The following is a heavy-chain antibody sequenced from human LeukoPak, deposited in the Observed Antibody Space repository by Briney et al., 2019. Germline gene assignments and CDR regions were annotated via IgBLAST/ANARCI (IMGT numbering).Heavy chain of an antibody. V-gene: IGHV4-39*01. CDR1: GDSFSRNTYS. CDR3: ARRGSMGGSFVGAFDI. Sequence: PSETLSLTCTVSGDSFSRNTYSWGWIRQPPGTGLGWVGRIYYTGRTFYNPSLKSRVTISVDTSKNQFSLKLSSVTAADTAVYYCARRGSMGGSFVGAFDIWGQGTMVTVSS. CDR2: IYYTGRT. J-gene: IGHJ3*02. D-gene: IGHD1-26*01.